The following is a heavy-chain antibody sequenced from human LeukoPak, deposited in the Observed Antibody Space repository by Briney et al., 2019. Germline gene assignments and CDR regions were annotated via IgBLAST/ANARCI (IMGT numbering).Heavy chain of an antibody. CDR3: ARDRLWYYDSSGSDAFDI. V-gene: IGHV1-46*01. D-gene: IGHD3-22*01. J-gene: IGHJ3*02. CDR1: GYTFTSYY. Sequence: ASVKXSCKASGYTFTSYYMHWVRQAPGQGGEWMGIINPSCGSTSYAQKFQRSVTMTRHTSTSTVYMELSSLRSEDTAVYYCARDRLWYYDSSGSDAFDIWGQGTMVTVSS. CDR2: INPSCGST.